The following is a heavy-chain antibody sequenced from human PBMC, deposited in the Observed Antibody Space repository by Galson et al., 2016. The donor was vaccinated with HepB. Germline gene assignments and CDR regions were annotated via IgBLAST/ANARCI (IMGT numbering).Heavy chain of an antibody. D-gene: IGHD6-13*01. CDR3: ARGRVSSFNTYWYFDH. V-gene: IGHV3-30-3*01. J-gene: IGHJ2*01. Sequence: SLRLSCAASGFTFNTYAVHWVRQAPGKGLEWVAVISYDGSNKFYGDSVKGRFTISRDNSKNMLYLQMNDVRTEDTAVYFCARGRVSSFNTYWYFDHWGHGTLVTVSS. CDR1: GFTFNTYA. CDR2: ISYDGSNK.